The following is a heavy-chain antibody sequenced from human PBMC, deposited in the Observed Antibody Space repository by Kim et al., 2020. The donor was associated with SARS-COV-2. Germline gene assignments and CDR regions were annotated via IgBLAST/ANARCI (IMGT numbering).Heavy chain of an antibody. CDR2: TYYRSKWYN. D-gene: IGHD2-15*01. V-gene: IGHV6-1*01. J-gene: IGHJ5*02. CDR1: GDSVSSNSAA. CDR3: ARGHGSGVLRWFDP. Sequence: SQTLSLTCAISGDSVSSNSAAWNWIRQSPSRGLEWLGRTYYRSKWYNDYAVSVKSRITINPDTSKNQFSLQLNSVTPEDTAVDYCARGHGSGVLRWFDPWGQGTLVTVSS.